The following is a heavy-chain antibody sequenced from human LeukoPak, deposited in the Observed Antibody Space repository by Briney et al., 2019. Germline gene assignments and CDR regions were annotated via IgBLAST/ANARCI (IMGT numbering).Heavy chain of an antibody. CDR3: ACSYRSGSYSRYPFDY. D-gene: IGHD3-10*01. CDR1: GGTFSSYA. V-gene: IGHV1-69*13. J-gene: IGHJ4*02. Sequence: ASVKVSCKAFGGTFSSYAISWVRQAPGQGLEWMGGIIPIFGTANYAQKFQGRVTITADESTSTAYMELSSLRSEDTAVYYCACSYRSGSYSRYPFDYWGQGTLATVSS. CDR2: IIPIFGTA.